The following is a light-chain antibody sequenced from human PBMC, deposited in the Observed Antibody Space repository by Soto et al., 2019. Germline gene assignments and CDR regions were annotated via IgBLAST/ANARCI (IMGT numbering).Light chain of an antibody. CDR3: LQYSHWPT. J-gene: IGKJ1*01. V-gene: IGKV3-15*01. CDR2: GAS. Sequence: EIVMTQSPATLSVSPGERATLSCRASQSVSSNLAWYQQKPGQAPRLLIYGASTRATGFPARFSGSGSGTEFILTISSLRSEDFAVYYCLQYSHWPTFGQGTKVEIK. CDR1: QSVSSN.